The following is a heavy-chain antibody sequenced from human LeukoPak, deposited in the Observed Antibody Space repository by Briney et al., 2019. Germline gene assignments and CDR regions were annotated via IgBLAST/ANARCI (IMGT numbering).Heavy chain of an antibody. CDR3: ARGRGAGPGIAVAGTIWFDP. J-gene: IGHJ5*02. CDR2: LNPNSGGT. CDR1: GYTFTSYY. V-gene: IGHV1-2*02. Sequence: ASVKVSCKASGYTFTSYYMHWVRQAPGQGLEWMGWLNPNSGGTYYAQKFQGRVTMTRDTSISTAYMELSRLRSDDTAVYYCARGRGAGPGIAVAGTIWFDPWGQGTLVTVSS. D-gene: IGHD6-19*01.